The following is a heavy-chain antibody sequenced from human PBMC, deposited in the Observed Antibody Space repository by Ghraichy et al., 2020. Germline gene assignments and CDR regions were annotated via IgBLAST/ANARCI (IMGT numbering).Heavy chain of an antibody. Sequence: GGSLRLSCAASGFTFSSYSMNWVRQAPGKGLEWVSSISSSSSYIYYADSVKGRFTISRDNAKNSLYLQMNSLRAEDTAVYYCVRDMGRYCSSTSCWGLGYWGQGTLVTVSS. CDR3: VRDMGRYCSSTSCWGLGY. CDR1: GFTFSSYS. V-gene: IGHV3-21*01. J-gene: IGHJ4*02. D-gene: IGHD2-2*01. CDR2: ISSSSSYI.